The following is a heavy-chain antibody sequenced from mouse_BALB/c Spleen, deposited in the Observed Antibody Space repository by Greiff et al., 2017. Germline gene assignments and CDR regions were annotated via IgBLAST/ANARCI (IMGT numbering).Heavy chain of an antibody. D-gene: IGHD2-14*01. Sequence: EVQLQESGPGLVKPSQSLSLTCSVTGYSITSGYYWNWIRQFPGNKLEWMGYISYDGSNNYNPSLKNRISITRDTSKNQFFLKLNSVTTEDTATYYCAREGAYRYDEVSWFAYWGQGTLVTVSA. J-gene: IGHJ3*01. V-gene: IGHV3-6*02. CDR1: GYSITSGYY. CDR2: ISYDGSN. CDR3: AREGAYRYDEVSWFAY.